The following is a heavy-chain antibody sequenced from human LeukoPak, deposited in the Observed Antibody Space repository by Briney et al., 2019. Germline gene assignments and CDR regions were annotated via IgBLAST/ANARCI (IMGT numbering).Heavy chain of an antibody. V-gene: IGHV3-49*03. CDR2: IRSKGYGGAT. J-gene: IGHJ5*02. CDR1: GFTFGDYP. CDR3: TRRDPTNR. D-gene: IGHD1/OR15-1a*01. Sequence: GGSLRLSCTASGFTFGDYPMNWFRQAPGKGLEWVGFIRSKGYGGATEYAASVKGRFTISRDDSKSIAYLQMNSLKTDDTAVYYCTRRDPTNRWGQGTLVTVSS.